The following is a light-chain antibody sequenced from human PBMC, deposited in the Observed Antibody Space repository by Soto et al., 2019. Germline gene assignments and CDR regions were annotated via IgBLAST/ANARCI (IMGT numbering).Light chain of an antibody. V-gene: IGKV3-20*01. CDR1: QSVNTRH. CDR2: AAS. CDR3: QQYVTSQT. Sequence: IVLMQSPGTLSLSPGERSTLSCKASQSVNTRHLAWYQQKPGQAPRLLIYAASSRATGIPDRFSGSGSGTDFTLTISRLEPEDFAVYYCQQYVTSQTFGQGTKVEIK. J-gene: IGKJ1*01.